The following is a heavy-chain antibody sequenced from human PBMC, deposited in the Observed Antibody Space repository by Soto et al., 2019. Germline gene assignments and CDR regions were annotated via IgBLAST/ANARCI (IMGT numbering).Heavy chain of an antibody. CDR1: GYTFSSYG. J-gene: IGHJ5*02. V-gene: IGHV1-18*01. Sequence: QVQLVQSGTEVKKTGASVTVSCKASGYTFSSYGITWVRQAPGKGLEWMGWMSSYNGNTKYAKEFQGRVTMTTETCTSTASMELWSERSDDTAVYYCGSDNRGWNSGGRFEPWGQGTLVTVSS. CDR2: MSSYNGNT. CDR3: GSDNRGWNSGGRFEP. D-gene: IGHD1-7*01.